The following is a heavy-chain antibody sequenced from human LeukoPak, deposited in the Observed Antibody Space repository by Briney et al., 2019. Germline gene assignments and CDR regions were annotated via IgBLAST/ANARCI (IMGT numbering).Heavy chain of an antibody. Sequence: PSETLSLTCAVYGGPFSGYYWSWIRQPPGKGPEWIGEINHSGSTNYNPSLKSRVTISVDTSKNQFSLKLSSVTAADTAVYYCARVSRSTYYYYYGMDVWGQGTTVTVSS. V-gene: IGHV4-34*01. CDR2: INHSGST. D-gene: IGHD6-6*01. J-gene: IGHJ6*02. CDR1: GGPFSGYY. CDR3: ARVSRSTYYYYYGMDV.